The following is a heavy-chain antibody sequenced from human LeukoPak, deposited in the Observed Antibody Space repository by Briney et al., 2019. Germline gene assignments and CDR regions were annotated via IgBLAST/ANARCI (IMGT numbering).Heavy chain of an antibody. D-gene: IGHD3-16*01. Sequence: PGGSLRLSCAAFGFTFSSYAMHWVRQAPGKGLEWVAVISYDGSNKYYADSVKGRFTISRDNSKNTLYLQMNSLRAEDTAVYYCARDLGFYYYVWGGSPDYWGQGTLVTVSS. V-gene: IGHV3-30-3*01. CDR3: ARDLGFYYYVWGGSPDY. CDR1: GFTFSSYA. J-gene: IGHJ4*02. CDR2: ISYDGSNK.